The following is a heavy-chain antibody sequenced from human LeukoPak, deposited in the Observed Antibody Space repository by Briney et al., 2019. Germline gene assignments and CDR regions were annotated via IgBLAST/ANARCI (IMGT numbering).Heavy chain of an antibody. D-gene: IGHD1-1*01. CDR2: IYYSGST. CDR3: ARQDTTYDAFHI. V-gene: IGHV4-59*01. Sequence: SETLSLTCTVSGGSISSYYWSWIRQPPGKGLEWIGYIYYSGSTNYNPSLKSRVTISVDTSKNQFSLKLTSVTAADTAVYYCARQDTTYDAFHIWGQGTMVTVSS. CDR1: GGSISSYY. J-gene: IGHJ3*02.